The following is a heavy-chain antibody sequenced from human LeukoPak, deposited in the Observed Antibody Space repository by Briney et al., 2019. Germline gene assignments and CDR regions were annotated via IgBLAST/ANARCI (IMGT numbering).Heavy chain of an antibody. CDR2: ISAYNGNT. D-gene: IGHD5-12*01. CDR3: AISVHSGYDLHNYDY. CDR1: GYTFTSYG. Sequence: ASVKVSCKASGYTFTSYGISWVRQAPGQGLEWMGWISAYNGNTNYAQKLQGRVTMTTDISTSTAYMELRSLRSDDTAVYYCAISVHSGYDLHNYDYWGQGTLVTVSS. J-gene: IGHJ4*02. V-gene: IGHV1-18*01.